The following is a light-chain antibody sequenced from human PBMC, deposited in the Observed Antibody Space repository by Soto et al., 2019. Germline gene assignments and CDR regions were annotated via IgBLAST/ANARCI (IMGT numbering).Light chain of an antibody. CDR3: SSYAGSSPLYV. CDR1: SSDVGGYKF. CDR2: EVT. V-gene: IGLV2-14*01. Sequence: QSALTQPASVSGSPGQSITISCTGTSSDVGGYKFVSWYQQHPGKVPKLLIYEVTNRPSGVSNRSSGSKSGNTASLTISGLQAEDEADYYCSSYAGSSPLYVFGTGTKVTVL. J-gene: IGLJ1*01.